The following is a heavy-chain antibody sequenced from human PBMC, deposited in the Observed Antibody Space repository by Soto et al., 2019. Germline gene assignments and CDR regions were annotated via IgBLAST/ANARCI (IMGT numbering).Heavy chain of an antibody. V-gene: IGHV3-33*01. J-gene: IGHJ3*01. CDR2: IWYDGSKR. CDR3: ARGWGSGVHHSCLEV. D-gene: IGHD3-16*01. Sequence: QEQMVESGGGVVQPGRSLRLSCAASGFSFRNYGIHWVRQAPGKWLDWVAVIWYDGSKRYYADSERGRFTISRDNSGNAVHPQMDCLRAEDTAVYYCARGWGSGVHHSCLEVWGQGTTVFVS. CDR1: GFSFRNYG.